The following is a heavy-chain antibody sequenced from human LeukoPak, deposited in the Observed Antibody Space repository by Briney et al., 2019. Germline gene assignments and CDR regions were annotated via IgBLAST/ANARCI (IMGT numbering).Heavy chain of an antibody. CDR2: ISYDGSNK. CDR1: GFTFSSYA. D-gene: IGHD5-12*01. J-gene: IGHJ4*02. Sequence: PGGSLRLSCAASGFTFSSYAMHWVRQAPGKGLGWVAVISYDGSNKYYADSVKGRFTISRDNSKNTLYLQMNSLRAEDTAVYYCAKEGGASRFDYWGQGTLVTVSS. CDR3: AKEGGASRFDY. V-gene: IGHV3-30*04.